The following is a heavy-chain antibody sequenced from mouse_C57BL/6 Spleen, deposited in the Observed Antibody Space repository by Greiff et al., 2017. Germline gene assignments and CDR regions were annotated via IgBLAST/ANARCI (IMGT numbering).Heavy chain of an antibody. D-gene: IGHD1-1*01. CDR1: GYSITSGYY. J-gene: IGHJ2*01. Sequence: EVQLQQSGPGLVKPSQSLSLTCSVTGYSITSGYYWNWIRQFPGNKLEWMGYISYDGSNNYNPSLKNRISITRDTSKNQFFLKLNSVTTEDTATYYCARGGLYEGDYWGQGTTRTVSS. CDR2: ISYDGSN. V-gene: IGHV3-6*01. CDR3: ARGGLYEGDY.